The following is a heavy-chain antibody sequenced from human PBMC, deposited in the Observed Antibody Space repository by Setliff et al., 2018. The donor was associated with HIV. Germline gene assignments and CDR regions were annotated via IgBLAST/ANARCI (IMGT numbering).Heavy chain of an antibody. Sequence: LRLSCAASGFTFSDYYMSWIRQAPGKGLEWVSYISSSGSTIYYADSVKGRFTISRDNAKNSLYLQMNSLRAEDTAVYYCARDTYSSSPPLGYWGQGTLVTVSS. CDR3: ARDTYSSSPPLGY. CDR1: GFTFSDYY. J-gene: IGHJ4*02. V-gene: IGHV3-11*04. CDR2: ISSSGSTI. D-gene: IGHD6-13*01.